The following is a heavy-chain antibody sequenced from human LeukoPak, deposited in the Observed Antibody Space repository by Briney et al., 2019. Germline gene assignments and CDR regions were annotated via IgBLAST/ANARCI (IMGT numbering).Heavy chain of an antibody. V-gene: IGHV3-48*02. D-gene: IGHD2-15*01. CDR3: ARGTYPGSGGTRADY. Sequence: GGSLRLSCAASGFTFSTYSMNWVRQAPGKGLEWVSYISSSSTPVFYADSVKGRFTLSRDNAKNSVYLQMDSLRHEDTAVYYCARGTYPGSGGTRADYWGQGTLVTVSS. J-gene: IGHJ4*02. CDR2: ISSSSTPV. CDR1: GFTFSTYS.